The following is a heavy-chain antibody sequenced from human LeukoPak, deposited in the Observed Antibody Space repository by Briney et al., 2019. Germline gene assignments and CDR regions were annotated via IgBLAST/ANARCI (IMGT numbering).Heavy chain of an antibody. CDR3: TRGESQSKYRQFDS. CDR2: LYPEGNT. Sequence: GGSLRLSCVVSGFSVSNEYMDWVRQAPGKGLEWVSILYPEGNTYYADSVKGRFSISRDNAKKSLYLQMNSLRAEDTGVYYCTRGESQSKYRQFDSWGQGSLVIVSS. V-gene: IGHV3-66*01. D-gene: IGHD3-16*02. J-gene: IGHJ4*02. CDR1: GFSVSNEY.